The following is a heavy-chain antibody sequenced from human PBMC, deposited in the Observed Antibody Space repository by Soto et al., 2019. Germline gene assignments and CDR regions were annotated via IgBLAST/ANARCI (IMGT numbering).Heavy chain of an antibody. CDR1: GFTFSTYW. CDR2: ITPDGNSA. V-gene: IGHV3-74*01. D-gene: IGHD3-3*01. Sequence: EAQLVESGGGLVQPGGSLRLSCAASGFTFSTYWMHWVRQAPGKGLVWVSRITPDGNSAAYADSVKGRFTISRDNAKNTLYLHMISLRAEDTAVYYRARDLPGIGVDFWGQGTLVTVSS. J-gene: IGHJ4*02. CDR3: ARDLPGIGVDF.